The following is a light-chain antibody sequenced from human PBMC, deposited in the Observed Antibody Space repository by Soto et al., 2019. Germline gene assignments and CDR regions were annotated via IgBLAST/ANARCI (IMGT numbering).Light chain of an antibody. CDR1: QSLSINY. CDR2: DAS. J-gene: IGKJ5*01. CDR3: QQRADWPIT. Sequence: EIVLTQSPGTLSLSPGERATLSCRASQSLSINYLAWYQQKPGQAPRLLIYDASNRATGIPARFSGSGSGTDFTLTISSLEPDDFAVYYCQQRADWPITFGQGTRLEIK. V-gene: IGKV3-11*01.